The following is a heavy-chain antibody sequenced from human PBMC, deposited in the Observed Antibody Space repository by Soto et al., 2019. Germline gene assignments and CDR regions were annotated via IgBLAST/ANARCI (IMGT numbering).Heavy chain of an antibody. V-gene: IGHV3-48*01. J-gene: IGHJ4*02. CDR3: ARAPGY. CDR2: ISSSSSSI. Sequence: GGSLRLSCEVSGITFSSYSMNWVRQAPGKGLEWISYISSSSSSIYYADSAKGRFTISRDNAKNSLYLQMNSLRAEDTAVYYCARAPGYWGQGTLVTVSS. CDR1: GITFSSYS.